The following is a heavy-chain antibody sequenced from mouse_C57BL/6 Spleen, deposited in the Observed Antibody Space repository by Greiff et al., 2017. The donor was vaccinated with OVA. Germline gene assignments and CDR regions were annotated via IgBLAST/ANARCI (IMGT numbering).Heavy chain of an antibody. CDR1: GFTFSNYW. D-gene: IGHD4-1*02. J-gene: IGHJ4*01. CDR2: IRLKSDNYAT. Sequence: EVKLMESGGGLVQPGGSMKLSCVASGFTFSNYWMNWVRQSPEKGLEWVAQIRLKSDNYATHYAESVKGRFTISRDDSKSSVYLQMNNLRAEDTGIYYCTQLGRGAMDYWGQGTSVTVSS. CDR3: TQLGRGAMDY. V-gene: IGHV6-3*01.